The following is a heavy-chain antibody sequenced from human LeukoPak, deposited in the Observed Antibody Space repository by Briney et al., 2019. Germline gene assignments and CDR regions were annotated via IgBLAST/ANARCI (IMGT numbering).Heavy chain of an antibody. V-gene: IGHV3-7*03. CDR1: GFTFSNYW. CDR3: ARETPYGSLTFDY. CDR2: THGSEK. J-gene: IGHJ4*02. Sequence: GGSLRLSCAASGFTFSNYWMSWVRQAPGKGLEWVANTHGSEKYYVDSVKGRFTISRDNAKNSLYLQMNSLRTEDTAVYYCARETPYGSLTFDYWGQGTLVTVSS. D-gene: IGHD3-10*01.